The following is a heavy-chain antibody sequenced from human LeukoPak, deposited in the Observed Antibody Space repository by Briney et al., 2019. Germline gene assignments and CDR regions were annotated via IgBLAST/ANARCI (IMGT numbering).Heavy chain of an antibody. CDR1: GFTFSIHG. CDR2: IWYDGNNK. J-gene: IGHJ4*02. CDR3: ARSLTISGVPMIDY. D-gene: IGHD3-3*02. Sequence: PGGSLRLSCAASGFTFSIHGMHWVRQAPGKGLEWVANIWYDGNNKYYADSVKGRFAISRDNSKNTLYLQMSSLRADDTALYYCARSLTISGVPMIDYWGQGTLVTISS. V-gene: IGHV3-33*01.